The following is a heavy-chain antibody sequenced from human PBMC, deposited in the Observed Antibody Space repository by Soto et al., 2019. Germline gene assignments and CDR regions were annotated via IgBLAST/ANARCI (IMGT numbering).Heavy chain of an antibody. CDR3: ARGYCSGGLCYSPRYNWFDP. D-gene: IGHD2-15*01. CDR1: GDTSSTYS. V-gene: IGHV1-69*02. CDR2: IIPILALT. Sequence: QVQLVQSGAEVKKTGSSVKVSCKASGDTSSTYSINWVRQAPGQGLEWVGRIIPILALTNYAQRFQGRVTITADKSTSKVYMELSSLRSEDTAVYYCARGYCSGGLCYSPRYNWFDPWGQGTLVTVSS. J-gene: IGHJ5*02.